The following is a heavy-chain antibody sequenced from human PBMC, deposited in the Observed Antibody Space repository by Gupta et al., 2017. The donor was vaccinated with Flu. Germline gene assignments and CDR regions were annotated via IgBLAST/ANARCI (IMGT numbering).Heavy chain of an antibody. Sequence: QLQLQESGPGLVKPSETLSLTCDVSGGSINTSTHYWGYVAQPPGKGLEWIGSVYHRGTAHYNPSLKSRVTISLDMSTNRFSLRLRSVTAADTAVYFCIGFCSSTTCPRNTFDMWGQGTLVTVSS. D-gene: IGHD2-2*03. J-gene: IGHJ3*02. CDR3: IGFCSSTTCPRNTFDM. CDR1: GGSINTSTHY. CDR2: VYHRGTA. V-gene: IGHV4-39*02.